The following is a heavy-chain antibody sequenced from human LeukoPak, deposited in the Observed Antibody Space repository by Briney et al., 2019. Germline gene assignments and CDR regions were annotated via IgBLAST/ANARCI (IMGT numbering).Heavy chain of an antibody. D-gene: IGHD2-2*01. Sequence: ASVKVSCKASGYFLSNYGISWVRQAPGQGLEWMGWISGYNGNTKYAQKFQGRVSMTTDTSTNTAYMEVRSLRSDDTAVYYCAREPRNIVVEPLDYYGMDVWGQETTVTVSS. CDR1: GYFLSNYG. V-gene: IGHV1-18*01. CDR3: AREPRNIVVEPLDYYGMDV. J-gene: IGHJ6*02. CDR2: ISGYNGNT.